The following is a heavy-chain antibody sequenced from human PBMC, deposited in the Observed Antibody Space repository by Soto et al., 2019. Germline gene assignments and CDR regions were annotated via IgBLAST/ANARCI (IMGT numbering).Heavy chain of an antibody. CDR3: AKDLWCGPLAYY. CDR2: ISGSGGST. J-gene: IGHJ4*02. CDR1: GFTFSSYA. V-gene: IGHV3-23*01. Sequence: EVQLLESVGGLVQPGGSLRLSCAASGFTFSSYAMSWVRQAPVKGLEWVSAISGSGGSTYYADSVKGRFTISRDNSKNLPYCHMNRVRAEDTAVYYCAKDLWCGPLAYYWGQGYLVAVSS. D-gene: IGHD2-8*01.